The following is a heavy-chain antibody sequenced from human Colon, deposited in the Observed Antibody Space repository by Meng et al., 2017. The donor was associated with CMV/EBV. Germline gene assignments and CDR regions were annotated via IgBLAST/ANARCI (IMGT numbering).Heavy chain of an antibody. CDR3: AKLPGVGYCGGTNCTYLDY. D-gene: IGHD2-2*01. V-gene: IGHV3-30*02. Sequence: GGSLRLSCTVSGGSISSYYWSWIRQPPGKGLEWVAFIRYDGSNTLYADSVKGRFTVSRDNSKNTLYLQMNSLRAEDTAVYNCAKLPGVGYCGGTNCTYLDYWGQGTLVTVSS. CDR1: GGSISSYY. CDR2: IRYDGSNT. J-gene: IGHJ4*02.